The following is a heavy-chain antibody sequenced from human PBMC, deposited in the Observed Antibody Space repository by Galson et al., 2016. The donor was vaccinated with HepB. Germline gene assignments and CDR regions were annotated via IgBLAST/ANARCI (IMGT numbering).Heavy chain of an antibody. CDR2: IYYSGTI. Sequence: ETLSLTCDVSSASINDYYWSWVRLAPGRGLEWIGYIYYSGTINCNPSLESRVTLSIHTSKTQFSLNLKSVTAADTAVYYCAFSTRDDTFENWGQGTVVTVAS. CDR1: SASINDYY. CDR3: AFSTRDDTFEN. V-gene: IGHV4-59*01. J-gene: IGHJ3*02.